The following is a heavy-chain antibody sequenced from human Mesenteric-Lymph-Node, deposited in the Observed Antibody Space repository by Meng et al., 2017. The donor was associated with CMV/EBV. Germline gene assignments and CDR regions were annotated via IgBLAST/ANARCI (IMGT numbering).Heavy chain of an antibody. CDR3: ARDIVGAYGDAFDI. Sequence: GGSLRLSCAASTSIFSSYTMSWVRQVPGKGLEWVSSISSSSSYIYYADSVKGRFTISRDNAKNSLYLQMNSLRAEDTAVYYCARDIVGAYGDAFDIWGQGTMVTVSS. V-gene: IGHV3-21*01. J-gene: IGHJ3*02. CDR2: ISSSSSYI. D-gene: IGHD1-26*01. CDR1: TSIFSSYT.